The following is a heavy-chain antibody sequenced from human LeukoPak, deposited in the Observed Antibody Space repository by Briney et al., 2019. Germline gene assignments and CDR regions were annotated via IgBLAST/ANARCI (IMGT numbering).Heavy chain of an antibody. J-gene: IGHJ4*02. Sequence: GGSLRLSCAASGFTFSSYEMNWVRQAPGKGLEWVSYISSSCSTIYYADSVKGRFTISRDNAKNSLYLQMNSLRAEDTAVYYCARAPGYYYDSSGYYADYWGQGTLVTVSS. CDR3: ARAPGYYYDSSGYYADY. V-gene: IGHV3-48*03. CDR1: GFTFSSYE. D-gene: IGHD3-22*01. CDR2: ISSSCSTI.